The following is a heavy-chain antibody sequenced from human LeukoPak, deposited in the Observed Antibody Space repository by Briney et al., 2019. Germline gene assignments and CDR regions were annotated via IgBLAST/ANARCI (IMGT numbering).Heavy chain of an antibody. CDR2: INHSGGT. CDR1: GHSISRDYS. V-gene: IGHV4-38-2*01. CDR3: ARVGWRYFDWLAP. Sequence: SETLSLTCAVSGHSISRDYSWGWIRQPPGKGLEWIGSINHSGGTYYNQSLKSRVTISRDTSKNQFSLNLNDVTAADTAVHYCARVGWRYFDWLAPWGQGTLVTVSS. J-gene: IGHJ5*02. D-gene: IGHD3-9*01.